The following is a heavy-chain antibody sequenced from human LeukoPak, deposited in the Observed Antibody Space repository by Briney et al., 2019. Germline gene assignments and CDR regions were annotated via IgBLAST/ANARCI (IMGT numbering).Heavy chain of an antibody. D-gene: IGHD5-18*01. J-gene: IGHJ4*02. CDR2: ISSSSITI. V-gene: IGHV3-48*02. CDR3: ARWDTSHFDY. CDR1: GFTFSSYS. Sequence: GGSLRLSCAASGFTFSSYSLNWVRQAPGKGLEWVSYISSSSITIYYADSVKGRFTISRDNAKNSLHLQMNSLRDEDTAVYYCARWDTSHFDYWGQGTLVTVSS.